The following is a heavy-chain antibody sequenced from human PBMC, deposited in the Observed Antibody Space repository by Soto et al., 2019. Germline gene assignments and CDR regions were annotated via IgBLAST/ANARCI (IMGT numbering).Heavy chain of an antibody. Sequence: QVQLQEARPGLVKPSQTLSLTCTVSGGSISSGGYYWSWIRQHPGKGLEWIGYIYYSGSTYYNPSLKSRVTISVDTSKNQFALKLSSVTAADTAVYYCARERDYGGNDYWGQGTLVTVSS. CDR1: GGSISSGGYY. CDR3: ARERDYGGNDY. J-gene: IGHJ4*02. CDR2: IYYSGST. V-gene: IGHV4-31*03. D-gene: IGHD4-17*01.